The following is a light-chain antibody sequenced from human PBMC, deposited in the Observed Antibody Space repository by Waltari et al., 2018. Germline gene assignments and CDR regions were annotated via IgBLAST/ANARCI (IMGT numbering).Light chain of an antibody. Sequence: QSALAQPASVSGSPGQSITISCTGTSRDLGCYNHVSWYQQHPGKAPKLMIYEVSNRPSGVSYRFSGSKSGNTASLTISGLQADDEADYYCSSYTTSSTVLFGGGTRLTVL. CDR3: SSYTTSSTVL. J-gene: IGLJ2*01. CDR1: SRDLGCYNH. CDR2: EVS. V-gene: IGLV2-14*01.